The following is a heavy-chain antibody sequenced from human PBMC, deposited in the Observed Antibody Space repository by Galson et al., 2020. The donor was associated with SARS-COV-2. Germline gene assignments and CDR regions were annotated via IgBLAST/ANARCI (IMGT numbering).Heavy chain of an antibody. CDR1: GYTFTSYY. Sequence: ASVKVSCKASGYTFTSYYMHWVRQAPGQGLEWMGIINPSGGSTSYAQKFQGRVTMTRDTSTSTVYMELSSLRSEDTAVYYCARDIVVEPAAMEGGSYYYYGMDVWGQGTTVTVSS. V-gene: IGHV1-46*01. D-gene: IGHD2-2*01. CDR3: ARDIVVEPAAMEGGSYYYYGMDV. CDR2: INPSGGST. J-gene: IGHJ6*02.